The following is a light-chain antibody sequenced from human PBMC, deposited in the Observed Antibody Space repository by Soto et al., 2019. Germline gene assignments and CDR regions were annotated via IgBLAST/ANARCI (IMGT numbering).Light chain of an antibody. Sequence: EIVMTQSPGTLSVSPGERVTLSCRASQSVSSTLAWYQQKPGQAPRFLMYGASTRATGIPDRFSGSGSGTEFTLTISSLQSEDFAVYYCQQCNNWPYTFGQGTKLEIK. J-gene: IGKJ2*01. V-gene: IGKV3-15*01. CDR1: QSVSST. CDR3: QQCNNWPYT. CDR2: GAS.